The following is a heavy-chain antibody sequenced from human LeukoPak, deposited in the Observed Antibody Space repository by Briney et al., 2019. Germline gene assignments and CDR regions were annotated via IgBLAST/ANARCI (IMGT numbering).Heavy chain of an antibody. Sequence: PSETLSLTCTVSRGSISRYYWSWIRQPPGKGLEYIGDVTYSGSTNYNPSLKSRVTILVDTSKNQFSLKLRSVTAADTAVYYCVRCRDVYTNGQGAFDIWGQGTMVTVSS. V-gene: IGHV4-59*01. CDR2: VTYSGST. J-gene: IGHJ3*02. CDR3: VRCRDVYTNGQGAFDI. D-gene: IGHD5-18*01. CDR1: RGSISRYY.